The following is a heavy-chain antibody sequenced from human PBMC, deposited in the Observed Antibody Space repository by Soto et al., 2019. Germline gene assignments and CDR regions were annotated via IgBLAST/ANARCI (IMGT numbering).Heavy chain of an antibody. CDR2: IYYSGST. CDR3: ARRYGYYFDY. V-gene: IGHV4-59*08. D-gene: IGHD4-17*01. J-gene: IGHJ4*02. CDR1: GGYISSYY. Sequence: SETLSLTCTVSGGYISSYYWSWIRQPPGKGLEWIGYIYYSGSTNYNPSLKSRVTISVDTSKNQLSLKLSSVTAADTAVYYCARRYGYYFDYWGQGTLVTVSS.